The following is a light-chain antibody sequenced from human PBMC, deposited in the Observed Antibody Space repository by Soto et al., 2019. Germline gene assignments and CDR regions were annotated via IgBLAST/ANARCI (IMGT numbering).Light chain of an antibody. CDR2: AAA. CDR3: QQTHSTIHS. J-gene: IGKJ2*01. CDR1: QNIERY. V-gene: IGKV1-39*01. Sequence: DIQMTQSPSSLSASIGDTITISCRASQNIERYLNWYQQKEGRAPQLLMFAAANLESGVPSRFRGSGSGTDFTLTISSLQTEDFATYYCQQTHSTIHSFGQGTKVDIK.